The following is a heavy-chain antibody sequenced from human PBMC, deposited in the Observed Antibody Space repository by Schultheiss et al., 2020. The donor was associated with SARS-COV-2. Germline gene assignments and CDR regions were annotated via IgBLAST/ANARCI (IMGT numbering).Heavy chain of an antibody. J-gene: IGHJ3*01. CDR2: ISGSGDVT. CDR3: ASPRYTSSWYFGAFDC. V-gene: IGHV3-23*01. CDR1: GFRFSNYA. Sequence: GESLKISCAAAGFRFSNYAMKWVRQAPGKGLEWVSAISGSGDVTYYADSVKGRFTISRDNSKNTMYLQMNSLRAEDTAVYYCASPRYTSSWYFGAFDCWGQGTMVTVSS. D-gene: IGHD6-13*01.